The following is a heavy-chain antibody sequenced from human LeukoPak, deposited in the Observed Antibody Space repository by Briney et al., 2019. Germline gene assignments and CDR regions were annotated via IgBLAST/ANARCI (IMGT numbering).Heavy chain of an antibody. D-gene: IGHD2-15*01. CDR3: ATATYCSVGACYFDF. CDR1: GLTFDDYG. V-gene: IGHV3-20*04. J-gene: IGHJ4*02. Sequence: GGSLRLSCAASGLTFDDYGRSWVRQAPGKGLEWVSGINWNGGNTVYADSVKGRFTISRDNAKNSLYLQMNSLRADDTALYYCATATYCSVGACYFDFWGQGTLVTVSS. CDR2: INWNGGNT.